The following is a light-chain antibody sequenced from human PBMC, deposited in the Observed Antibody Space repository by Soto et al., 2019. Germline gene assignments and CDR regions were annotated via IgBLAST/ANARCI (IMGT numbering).Light chain of an antibody. CDR1: QSVSSY. J-gene: IGKJ1*01. CDR3: QQRSNWPPT. V-gene: IGKV3-11*01. Sequence: EILFTQSPAPLSLSPGEKATPSFRASQSVSSYLAWYQQKPGQAPRLLIYDASNRATGIPARFSGSGSGTDFTLTISSLEPEDFAVYYCQQRSNWPPTFGQGTKVDIK. CDR2: DAS.